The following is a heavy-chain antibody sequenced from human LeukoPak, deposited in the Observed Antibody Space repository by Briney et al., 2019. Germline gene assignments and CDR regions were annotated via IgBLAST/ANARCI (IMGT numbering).Heavy chain of an antibody. CDR1: GFTFSDYY. D-gene: IGHD2-21*01. Sequence: RPGGSLRLSCAASGFTFSDYYMSWIRQAPGKGLEWVSYISSSGSTIYYADSVKGRFTISRDNAKNSLYLQMNSLRAEDTAVYYCARMGESYSHYFDYWGQGTLVTVSS. J-gene: IGHJ4*02. V-gene: IGHV3-11*01. CDR2: ISSSGSTI. CDR3: ARMGESYSHYFDY.